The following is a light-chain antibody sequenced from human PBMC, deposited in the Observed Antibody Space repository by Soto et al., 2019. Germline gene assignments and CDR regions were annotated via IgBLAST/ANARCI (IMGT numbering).Light chain of an antibody. CDR3: QSYDSGLSGAL. CDR1: SSNIGAGYD. J-gene: IGLJ2*01. Sequence: QSVLTQPPSVSGAPGQRVTISCTGSSSNIGAGYDVHWYQQHPGTAPRLLIYGATHRPSGVPERFSGSRSGSSASLTITGLQAEDEYFYHCQSYDSGLSGALFGGGTKLTVL. CDR2: GAT. V-gene: IGLV1-40*01.